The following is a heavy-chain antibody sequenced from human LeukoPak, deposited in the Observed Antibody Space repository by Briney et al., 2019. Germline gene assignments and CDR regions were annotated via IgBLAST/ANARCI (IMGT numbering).Heavy chain of an antibody. V-gene: IGHV3-23*01. J-gene: IGHJ4*02. Sequence: GGSLRLSCAASGFTFSSYVTSWVRQAPGKGLEWVSAISGSGGNTYYADSVKGRFTISRDNSKNTLYLQVNSLRAEDTAVYYCAKGGKWDVTPFDYWGQGTLVTVSS. CDR2: ISGSGGNT. D-gene: IGHD1-26*01. CDR1: GFTFSSYV. CDR3: AKGGKWDVTPFDY.